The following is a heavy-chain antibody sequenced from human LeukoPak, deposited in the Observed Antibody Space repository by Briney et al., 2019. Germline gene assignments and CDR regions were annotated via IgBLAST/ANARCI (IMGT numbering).Heavy chain of an antibody. J-gene: IGHJ4*02. CDR1: GYTFTGYY. Sequence: ASVKVSCKASGYTFTGYYMHWVRQAPGQGLEWMGWINPNSGGTNYAQKFQGRVTMTRDTSISTAYMELSRLRSDDTAVYYCARVEYCGGGSCYLVDYWGQGTLVIVSS. D-gene: IGHD2-15*01. CDR2: INPNSGGT. V-gene: IGHV1-2*02. CDR3: ARVEYCGGGSCYLVDY.